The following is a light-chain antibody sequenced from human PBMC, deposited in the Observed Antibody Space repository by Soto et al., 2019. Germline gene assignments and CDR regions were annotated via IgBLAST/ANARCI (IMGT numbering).Light chain of an antibody. CDR3: QQYNSYTT. CDR2: DAS. J-gene: IGKJ2*01. CDR1: QRISTW. Sequence: DIQMTQSPSTLSASVGDRVTITCRASQRISTWLAWYQQKPGKAPKLLIYDASSLQSGVPSRFSGHGSGTDFTLTISSLLPDDSATYYCQQYNSYTTFGQGTKLEIK. V-gene: IGKV1-5*01.